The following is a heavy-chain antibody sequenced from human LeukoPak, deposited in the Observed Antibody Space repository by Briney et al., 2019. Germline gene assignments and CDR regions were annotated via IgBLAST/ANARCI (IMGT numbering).Heavy chain of an antibody. D-gene: IGHD3-22*01. Sequence: PGGSLRLSCAASGFTFSNAWMSWVRQAPGRGLEWVGRIKSKTDGGTTDYAAPEKGRFTISRDDSKNTLYLQMNSLKTEDTAVYYCTTGLNYYDSSEDYWGQGTLVTVSS. J-gene: IGHJ4*02. V-gene: IGHV3-15*01. CDR2: IKSKTDGGTT. CDR3: TTGLNYYDSSEDY. CDR1: GFTFSNAW.